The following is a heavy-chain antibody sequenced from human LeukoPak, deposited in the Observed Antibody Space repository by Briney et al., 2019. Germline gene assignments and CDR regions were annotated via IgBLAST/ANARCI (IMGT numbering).Heavy chain of an antibody. CDR2: ISAYNGNT. J-gene: IGHJ4*02. CDR1: GYTFTSYG. V-gene: IGHV1-18*01. D-gene: IGHD5-18*01. Sequence: ASVKVSCKASGYTFTSYGISWVRQAPGQGLEWMGWISAYNGNTNYAQKLQGRVTMTTDTSTSTAYMELRSLRSEDTAVYYCARGRSGYSYGYYFDYWGQGTLVTVSS. CDR3: ARGRSGYSYGYYFDY.